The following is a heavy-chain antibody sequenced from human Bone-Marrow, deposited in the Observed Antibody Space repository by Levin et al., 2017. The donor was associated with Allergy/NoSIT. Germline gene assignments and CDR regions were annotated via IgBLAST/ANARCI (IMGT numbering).Heavy chain of an antibody. CDR2: VDADGTTT. V-gene: IGHV3-74*01. Sequence: GESLKISCAASGFTFSHYWMHWVRQAPGKGLVWVSRVDADGTTTRYADSVKGRFTISRDNAKNTLYLQMNSLRAEDAAIYYCATITGGTSPFDLWGQGTLVTVSS. CDR3: ATITGGTSPFDL. D-gene: IGHD1-26*01. CDR1: GFTFSHYW. J-gene: IGHJ4*02.